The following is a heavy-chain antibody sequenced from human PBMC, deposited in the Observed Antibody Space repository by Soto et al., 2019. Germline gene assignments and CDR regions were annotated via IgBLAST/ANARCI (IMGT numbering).Heavy chain of an antibody. V-gene: IGHV4-59*12. CDR2: IYYSGST. Sequence: SETLSLTCTVSGGSISSYYWSWIRQPPGKGLEWIGYIYYSGSTNYNPSLNSRLTISVDTSKNQFSLKLSSVTAADTAVYYCATEDSMNWTHDYWGQGTLVTVSS. CDR3: ATEDSMNWTHDY. J-gene: IGHJ4*02. D-gene: IGHD1-1*01. CDR1: GGSISSYY.